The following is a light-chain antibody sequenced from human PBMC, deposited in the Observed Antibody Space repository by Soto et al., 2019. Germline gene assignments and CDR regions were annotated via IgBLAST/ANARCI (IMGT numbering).Light chain of an antibody. CDR1: RSDVGGYNY. CDR2: DVT. V-gene: IGLV2-14*03. Sequence: QSALTQPASVSGFPGQSITISCTGSRSDVGGYNYVSWYQQHPAKAPKMIIYDVTSRPSGVSYRFSGSKSGNTASLTISGFQAEDEADYYCSSFTTVNTFVVFGGGTKLTVL. CDR3: SSFTTVNTFVV. J-gene: IGLJ3*02.